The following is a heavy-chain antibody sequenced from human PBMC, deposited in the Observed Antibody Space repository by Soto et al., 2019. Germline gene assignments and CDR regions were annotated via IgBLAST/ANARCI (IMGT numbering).Heavy chain of an antibody. Sequence: GYLRISCSVSGLTFNSYAIPWVRQAPGRGLEFVSAISSYGADTYYADSVKGRFAISRDNSKNTLYPQMRSMRAEDTALYYCVEEGYMRSDWYGQFDYWGQGAVVTVSS. CDR1: GLTFNSYA. CDR2: ISSYGADT. D-gene: IGHD6-19*01. CDR3: VEEGYMRSDWYGQFDY. V-gene: IGHV3-64D*06. J-gene: IGHJ4*02.